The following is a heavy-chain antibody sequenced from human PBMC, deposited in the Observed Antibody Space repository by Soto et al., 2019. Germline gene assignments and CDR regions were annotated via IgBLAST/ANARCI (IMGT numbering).Heavy chain of an antibody. Sequence: SSETLSLTCAVYGGSFSGYYWSWIRQPPGKGLEWIGEINHSGSTNYNPSLKSRVTISVDTSKNQFSLKLSSVTAADTAVYYCARVVTMVRGVTAYGMDVWGQGTTVTVSS. CDR3: ARVVTMVRGVTAYGMDV. V-gene: IGHV4-34*01. CDR1: GGSFSGYY. J-gene: IGHJ6*02. CDR2: INHSGST. D-gene: IGHD3-10*01.